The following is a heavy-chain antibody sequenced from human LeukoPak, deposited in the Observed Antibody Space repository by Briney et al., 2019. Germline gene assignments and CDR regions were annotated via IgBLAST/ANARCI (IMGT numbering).Heavy chain of an antibody. CDR1: GYTFTSYD. J-gene: IGHJ4*02. CDR3: ARWSGYDSAAY. V-gene: IGHV1-18*01. CDR2: ISAYNGNT. D-gene: IGHD5-12*01. Sequence: ASVKVSCKASGYTFTSYDISWVRQAPGQGLEWMGWISAYNGNTKYAQKLRGRVTMTTDTSTSTAYMELRSLRSDDTAVYYWARWSGYDSAAYWGQGTLVTVSS.